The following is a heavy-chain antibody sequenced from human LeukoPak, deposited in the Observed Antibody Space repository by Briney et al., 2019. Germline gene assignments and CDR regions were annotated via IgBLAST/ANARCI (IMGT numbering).Heavy chain of an antibody. CDR2: FDPEDGET. CDR1: GYTLPELS. J-gene: IGHJ6*02. CDR3: ATARKDTAMASASGDGMDV. Sequence: ASVKVSCKVSGYTLPELSMHWVRQAPGKGLEWMGGFDPEDGETIYAQKFQGRVTMTEDTSTDTAYMERSSLRSEDTAVYYCATARKDTAMASASGDGMDVWGQGTTVTVSS. D-gene: IGHD5-18*01. V-gene: IGHV1-24*01.